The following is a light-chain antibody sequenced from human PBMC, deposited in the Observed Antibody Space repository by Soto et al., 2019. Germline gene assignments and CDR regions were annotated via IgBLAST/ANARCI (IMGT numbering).Light chain of an antibody. CDR2: GES. J-gene: IGKJ5*01. CDR3: QKYNNWPIT. Sequence: EVVMTQSPATLSLSPGERATLSCRASQSVATNLAWYQQKPGQPPRLLIYGESTRATGIPDRFSGSGSGTEFNLTISRLQSEDFAVYYCQKYNNWPITFGQGTRLEIK. CDR1: QSVATN. V-gene: IGKV3-15*01.